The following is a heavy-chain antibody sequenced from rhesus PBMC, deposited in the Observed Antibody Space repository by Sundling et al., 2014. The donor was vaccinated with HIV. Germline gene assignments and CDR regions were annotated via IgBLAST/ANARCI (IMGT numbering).Heavy chain of an antibody. J-gene: IGHJ1*01. V-gene: IGHV4-160*01. CDR1: GASISLYW. Sequence: QVQLQESGPGLVKPSETLSLTCTVSGASISLYWWSWTRQPPGKGLEWIGRIDGDDGSTDYNPSLKSRVTISIDTSKSQVSLKLTSITAADTAVYYCGRDSLRLNYYSGSYPSPKGRYFEFWGQGALVTVSS. CDR2: IDGDDGST. CDR3: GRDSLRLNYYSGSYPSPKGRYFEF. D-gene: IGHD3-16*01.